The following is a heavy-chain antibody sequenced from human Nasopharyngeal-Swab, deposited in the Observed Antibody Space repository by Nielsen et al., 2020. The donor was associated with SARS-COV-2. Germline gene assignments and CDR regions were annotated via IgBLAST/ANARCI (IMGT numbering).Heavy chain of an antibody. V-gene: IGHV1-2*04. Sequence: ASVKVSCKASGYTFTGYYMHWVRQAPGQGLEWIGWINPNSGGTNYAQKFQGWVTMTRDTSISTAYMELSRLRSDDTAVYYCARGPVVVPAAIPEGGYYYYYMDVWGKGTTVTVSS. CDR3: ARGPVVVPAAIPEGGYYYYYMDV. J-gene: IGHJ6*03. D-gene: IGHD2-2*02. CDR1: GYTFTGYY. CDR2: INPNSGGT.